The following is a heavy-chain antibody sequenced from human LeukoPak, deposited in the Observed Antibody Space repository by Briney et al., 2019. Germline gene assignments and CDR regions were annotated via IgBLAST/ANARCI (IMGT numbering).Heavy chain of an antibody. CDR3: SREIGKVGGRDY. D-gene: IGHD1-26*01. J-gene: IGHJ4*02. V-gene: IGHV1-18*01. Sequence: ASVKVSCKASGYTFTSYDISWVRQAPGQGLEWMGWISGNKGNTNYAQKLQGRVTMTTDTSTSTAYMELRSLTSDDTALYYCSREIGKVGGRDYWGQGTLVTVSS. CDR2: ISGNKGNT. CDR1: GYTFTSYD.